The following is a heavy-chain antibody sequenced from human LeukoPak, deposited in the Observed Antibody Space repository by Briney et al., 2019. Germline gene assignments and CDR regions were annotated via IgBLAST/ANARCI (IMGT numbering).Heavy chain of an antibody. D-gene: IGHD3-10*01. CDR2: IYPGDSDT. CDR1: GYNFAGLW. CDR3: ARVLGSGTYLYYLDF. Sequence: GESLKISCQGSGYNFAGLWIGWVRQMPGKGLEWMGIIYPGDSDTKYSPSFEGQVTISADKSINTAYLQWSSLKASDNGMYFCARVLGSGTYLYYLDFWGQGTLLTVSS. J-gene: IGHJ4*02. V-gene: IGHV5-51*01.